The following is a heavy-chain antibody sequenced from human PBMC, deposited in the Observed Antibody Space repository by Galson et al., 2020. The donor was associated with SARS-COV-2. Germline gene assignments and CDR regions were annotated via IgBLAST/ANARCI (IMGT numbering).Heavy chain of an antibody. V-gene: IGHV3-73*01. CDR3: TTLIDY. J-gene: IGHJ4*02. CDR1: GFNFSASA. CDR2: IRSKANTYAT. Sequence: GGSLRLSCAASGFNFSASAMHWVRQASGKGLEWVGRIRSKANTYATAYAALVKGRFTLSRDDSKNTAYLQMNSLKTEDTAVYYCTTLIDYWGRGTLVTVSS.